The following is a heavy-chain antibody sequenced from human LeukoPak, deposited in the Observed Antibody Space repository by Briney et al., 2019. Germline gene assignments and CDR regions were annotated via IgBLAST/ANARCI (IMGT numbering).Heavy chain of an antibody. CDR2: IYTTGST. Sequence: PSETLSLTCTVSGGSISSYYWTWIRQPAGKGLEWIGRIYTTGSTNYNPSLKSRVTMSVDTSKNQFSLKLSSVTAADTAVYYCARDARLGGYFDWLSSPHNWFDPWGQGTLVTVSS. J-gene: IGHJ5*02. V-gene: IGHV4-4*07. D-gene: IGHD3-9*01. CDR3: ARDARLGGYFDWLSSPHNWFDP. CDR1: GGSISSYY.